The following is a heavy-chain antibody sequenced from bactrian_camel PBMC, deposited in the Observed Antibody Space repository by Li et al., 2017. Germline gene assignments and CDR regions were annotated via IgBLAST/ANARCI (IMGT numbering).Heavy chain of an antibody. D-gene: IGHD7*01. V-gene: IGHV3S55*01. CDR3: VADYRCLRVEAVIPTPSGWYNY. Sequence: VQLVESGGGSAPAGGSLRLSCTAYGFTRDEARRDDCDMGWYRQVPDFECEWISTISSDLTTTYAPSVKGRFTISQDNATNTLYLQMNNLKSEDTGMYYCVADYRCLRVEAVIPTPSGWYNYIGQGTQVTVS. CDR2: ISSDLTT. J-gene: IGHJ4*01. CDR1: GFTRDEARRDDCD.